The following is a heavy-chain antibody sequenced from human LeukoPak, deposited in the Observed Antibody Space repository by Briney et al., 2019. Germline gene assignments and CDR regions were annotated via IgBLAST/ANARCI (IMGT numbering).Heavy chain of an antibody. CDR1: GFTFSSYS. D-gene: IGHD2-2*01. J-gene: IGHJ4*02. V-gene: IGHV3-21*01. CDR2: ISSRSSYI. Sequence: GSLRLSCAASGFTFSSYSMNWVRQAPGKGLEWVSSISSRSSYIYYADSVKGRFTISRDNAKNSLYLQMNSLRAEDTAVYYCARLACSTSCYEIDYWGQGTLVTVSS. CDR3: ARLACSTSCYEIDY.